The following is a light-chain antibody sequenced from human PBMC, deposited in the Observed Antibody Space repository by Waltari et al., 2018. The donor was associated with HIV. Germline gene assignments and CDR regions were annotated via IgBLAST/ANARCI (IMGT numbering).Light chain of an antibody. CDR1: QSISSW. J-gene: IGKJ1*01. V-gene: IGKV1-5*03. Sequence: DIKMIPPPSTLPASVADRLTITCRASQSISSWLAWYQQKPGKAPKLLMSKASNLESGVPSRFSGSGSGTEFTLTISSLQPDDFATYYCQQYNSYPRTFGQGTKVEIK. CDR3: QQYNSYPRT. CDR2: KAS.